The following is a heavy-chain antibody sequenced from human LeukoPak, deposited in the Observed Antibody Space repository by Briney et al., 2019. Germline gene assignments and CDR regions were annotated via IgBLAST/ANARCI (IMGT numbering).Heavy chain of an antibody. CDR1: GGTITGYY. CDR3: ARGNILTGYCFDF. CDR2: IHYTGAT. J-gene: IGHJ4*02. Sequence: SETLSLTCAVYGGTITGYYWSWIRQTPGRGLEWVGEIHYTGATSYNPSLKSRATISTDTSKNQFSLRLSSVTAADTAVYYCARGNILTGYCFDFWGQGALATVSS. V-gene: IGHV4-34*01. D-gene: IGHD3-9*01.